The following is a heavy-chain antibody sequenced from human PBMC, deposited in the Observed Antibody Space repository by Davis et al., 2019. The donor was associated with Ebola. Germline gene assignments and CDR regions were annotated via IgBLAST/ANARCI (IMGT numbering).Heavy chain of an antibody. J-gene: IGHJ4*02. CDR1: GFTFSSYA. D-gene: IGHD3-9*01. CDR3: ARDVPTYDILTGYFDY. V-gene: IGHV3-30-3*01. Sequence: GESLKISCAASGFTFSSYAMHWVRQAPGKGLEWVAVISYDGSNKYYADSVKGRFTISRDNSKNTLYLQMNSLRAEDTAVYYCARDVPTYDILTGYFDYWGQGTLVTVSS. CDR2: ISYDGSNK.